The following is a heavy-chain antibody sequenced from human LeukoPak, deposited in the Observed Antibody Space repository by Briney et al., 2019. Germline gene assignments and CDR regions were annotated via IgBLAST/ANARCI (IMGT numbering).Heavy chain of an antibody. D-gene: IGHD3-22*01. J-gene: IGHJ4*02. CDR2: IWYDGSNK. CDR1: GFTFSRHG. CDR3: ARDQYYYDSSGYFYDF. Sequence: PGRSLRLSCAASGFTFSRHGMHWVRQAPGKGLEWVALIWYDGSNKYYADSVKGRFTISRDNSKNTLYLQMNSLRVEDTAVYYCARDQYYYDSSGYFYDFWGQGTLVTVSS. V-gene: IGHV3-33*01.